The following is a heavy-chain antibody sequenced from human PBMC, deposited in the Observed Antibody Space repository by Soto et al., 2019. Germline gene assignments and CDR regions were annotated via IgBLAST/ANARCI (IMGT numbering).Heavy chain of an antibody. CDR3: ARGAPPSSGYYYYMDV. D-gene: IGHD3-10*01. V-gene: IGHV3-48*01. Sequence: GGSLRLSCAASGFTISSYSMNWVRQAPGKGLEWVSYISSSSSTIYYADSVKGRFTISRDNAKNSLYLQMNSLRAEDTAVYYCARGAPPSSGYYYYMDVWGKGTTVNV. J-gene: IGHJ6*03. CDR1: GFTISSYS. CDR2: ISSSSSTI.